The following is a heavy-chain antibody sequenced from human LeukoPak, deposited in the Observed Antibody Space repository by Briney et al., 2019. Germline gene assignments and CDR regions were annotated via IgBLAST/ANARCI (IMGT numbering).Heavy chain of an antibody. V-gene: IGHV1-18*01. D-gene: IGHD6-13*01. J-gene: IGHJ6*03. CDR2: ISPYNGNT. Sequence: ASVKVSCKASGYTFTSYGISWVRQAPGQGLEWMGWISPYNGNTNYAQKLQGRVTMTTDTSTSTAYMELRSLRSDDTAVYYCARESSLTGYSSSWYTFDYYYYYMDVWGKGTTVTVSS. CDR3: ARESSLTGYSSSWYTFDYYYYYMDV. CDR1: GYTFTSYG.